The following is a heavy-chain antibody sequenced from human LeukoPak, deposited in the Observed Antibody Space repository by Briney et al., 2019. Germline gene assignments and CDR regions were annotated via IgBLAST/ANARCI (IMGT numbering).Heavy chain of an antibody. Sequence: PSQTLSLTCAVSGGSISSGGYSWSWIRQPPGKGLEWIGYIYYSGSTNYNPSLKSRVTISVDTSKNQFSLKLSSVTAADTAVYYCATDGGPLIHYGYAFDIWGQGTMVTVSS. D-gene: IGHD3-16*01. CDR3: ATDGGPLIHYGYAFDI. V-gene: IGHV4-30-4*07. CDR1: GGSISSGGYS. J-gene: IGHJ3*02. CDR2: IYYSGST.